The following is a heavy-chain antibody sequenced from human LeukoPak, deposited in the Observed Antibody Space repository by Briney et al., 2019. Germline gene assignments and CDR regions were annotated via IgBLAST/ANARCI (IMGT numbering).Heavy chain of an antibody. Sequence: SETLSLTCAVYGGSFSGYYWSWIRQPPGKGLEWIGEINHSGSTNYNPSLKSRVTMSVDTSKNQFSLKLSSVTAVDTAIYYCAKSVDGGNSPFDYWGQGTLVTVSS. CDR3: AKSVDGGNSPFDY. J-gene: IGHJ4*02. CDR1: GGSFSGYY. CDR2: INHSGST. D-gene: IGHD4-23*01. V-gene: IGHV4-34*01.